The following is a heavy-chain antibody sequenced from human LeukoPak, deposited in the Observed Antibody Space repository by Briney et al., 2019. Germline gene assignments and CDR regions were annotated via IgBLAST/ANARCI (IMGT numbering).Heavy chain of an antibody. D-gene: IGHD3-3*01. V-gene: IGHV3-74*01. CDR1: GFTFSNYW. Sequence: GGSLRLSCAASGFTFSNYWMHWIRQVPGKGLVWVSHIKYDGSATNYADSVKGRFTISRDNAKNTLYLQMNSLRAGDTAVYYCVSGSLQSGYNFDYWGQGALVTVSS. CDR3: VSGSLQSGYNFDY. J-gene: IGHJ4*02. CDR2: IKYDGSAT.